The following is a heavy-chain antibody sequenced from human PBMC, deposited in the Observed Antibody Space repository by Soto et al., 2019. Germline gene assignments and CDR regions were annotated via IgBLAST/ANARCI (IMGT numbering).Heavy chain of an antibody. J-gene: IGHJ4*02. V-gene: IGHV3-23*01. D-gene: IGHD1-26*01. CDR1: GFTFSTYA. CDR2: ISGSGDGT. CDR3: AKAMDSPLGIYFFDS. Sequence: GGSLRLSCAASGFTFSTYAMTWVRQAPGKGLEWVSVISGSGDGTYHADSVKGRFTTSRDNSKNTLFLEMNSLREEDTALDYWAKAMDSPLGIYFFDSWGQGTPVTVSS.